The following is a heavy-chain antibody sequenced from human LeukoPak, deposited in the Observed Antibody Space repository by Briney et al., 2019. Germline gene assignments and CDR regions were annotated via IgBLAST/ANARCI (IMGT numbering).Heavy chain of an antibody. CDR1: GFTFSSYA. CDR3: AKDHYYDSSVDY. Sequence: PGGSLRLSCAASGFTFSSYAMSWVRQAPGRGLEWVSAISGSGGSTYYADSVKGRFTISRDNSKNTLYLQMNSLRAEDTAVYYCAKDHYYDSSVDYWGQGTLVTVSS. D-gene: IGHD3-22*01. J-gene: IGHJ4*02. V-gene: IGHV3-23*01. CDR2: ISGSGGST.